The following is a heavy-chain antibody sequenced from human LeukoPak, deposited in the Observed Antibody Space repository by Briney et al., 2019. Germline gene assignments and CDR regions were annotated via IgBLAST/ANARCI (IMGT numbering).Heavy chain of an antibody. Sequence: SETLSLTCTVSGGSISSYYWSWIRQPPGKGLEWIGSIYHSGSTYYNPSLKSRVTISVDTSKNQFSLKLSSVTAADTAVYYCARLRKGEDYFDYWGQGTLVTVSS. CDR1: GGSISSYY. V-gene: IGHV4-59*08. CDR2: IYHSGST. D-gene: IGHD3-10*01. J-gene: IGHJ4*02. CDR3: ARLRKGEDYFDY.